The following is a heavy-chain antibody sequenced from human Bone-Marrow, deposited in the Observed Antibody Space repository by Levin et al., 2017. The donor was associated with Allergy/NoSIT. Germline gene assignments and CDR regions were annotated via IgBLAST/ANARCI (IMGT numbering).Heavy chain of an antibody. Sequence: SCAASGFTFSSYGMDWVRQAPGKGLEWVALISYDGNKQYYVDSVKGRFTISRDNSKNTVYLHMSSLRAEDTAVYYCVKEQGSYDFHHYGMDVWGQGTTVTVSS. D-gene: IGHD1-26*01. J-gene: IGHJ6*02. CDR2: ISYDGNKQ. CDR3: VKEQGSYDFHHYGMDV. CDR1: GFTFSSYG. V-gene: IGHV3-30*18.